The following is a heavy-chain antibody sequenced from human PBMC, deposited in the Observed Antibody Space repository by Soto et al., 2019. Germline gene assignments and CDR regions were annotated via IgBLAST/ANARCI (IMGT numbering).Heavy chain of an antibody. V-gene: IGHV4-4*02. CDR3: ARVIAAAGNSNWFEP. CDR2: IYHSGST. D-gene: IGHD6-13*01. CDR1: VGSISSSNW. Sequence: NPSETLSLTCAFSVGSISSSNWWSWVRQPPGKGLEWIGEIYHSGSTNYNPSLKSRVTISVDKSKNQFSLKLSSVTAADTAVYYCARVIAAAGNSNWFEPWGQGTLVIVSS. J-gene: IGHJ5*02.